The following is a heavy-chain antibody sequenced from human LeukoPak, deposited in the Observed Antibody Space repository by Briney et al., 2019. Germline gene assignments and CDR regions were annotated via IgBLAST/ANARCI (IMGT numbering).Heavy chain of an antibody. CDR3: ARARAVAGFPIAPPYGMDV. Sequence: GGSLRLSRAASGFTFSTYAMNWVRQAPGKGLEWVSAISGGTYYADSVKGRFTISRDNAKNSLYLQMNSLRAEDTAVYYCARARAVAGFPIAPPYGMDVWGQGTTVTVSS. D-gene: IGHD6-19*01. CDR1: GFTFSTYA. V-gene: IGHV3-21*04. J-gene: IGHJ6*02. CDR2: ISGGT.